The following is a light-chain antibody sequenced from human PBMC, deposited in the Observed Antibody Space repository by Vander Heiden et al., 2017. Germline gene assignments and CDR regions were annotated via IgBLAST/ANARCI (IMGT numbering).Light chain of an antibody. J-gene: IGKJ1*01. Sequence: DIQMTQSPSTLSAYVGDRVTITCRASQSISSWLDWYQQKPGKAPKVLIYKASNLETGVPSRFSGSGSGTEFTLTISSLQPDDSATYYCQQYSSYWTFGQGTKVEIK. V-gene: IGKV1-5*03. CDR3: QQYSSYWT. CDR1: QSISSW. CDR2: KAS.